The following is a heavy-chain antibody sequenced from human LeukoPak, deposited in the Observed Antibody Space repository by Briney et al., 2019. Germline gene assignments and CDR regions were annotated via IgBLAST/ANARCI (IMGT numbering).Heavy chain of an antibody. CDR2: IQYDGSNK. J-gene: IGHJ4*02. V-gene: IGHV3-30*02. CDR1: GFTFSSYG. D-gene: IGHD2-2*02. Sequence: AGGSLRLSCAASGFTFSSYGMHWVRQAPGKGLEWVAFIQYDGSNKYYADSVKGRFTISRDNSKNTLYLQINSLRAEETAVYYCAREVGYCSSTSCYMEFDYWGQGTLVTVSS. CDR3: AREVGYCSSTSCYMEFDY.